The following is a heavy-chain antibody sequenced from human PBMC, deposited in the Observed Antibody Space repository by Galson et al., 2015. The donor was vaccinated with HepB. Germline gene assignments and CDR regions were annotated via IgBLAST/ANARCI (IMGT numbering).Heavy chain of an antibody. CDR2: ISAYNGNT. J-gene: IGHJ4*02. CDR3: TRDRGAVVRGVIRPFGY. D-gene: IGHD3-10*01. Sequence: SVKVSCKASGYTFTSYGISWVRQAPGQGLEWMGWISAYNGNTNYAQNLQDRVTMTTDTSTSTAYMELRSLTSDDTAIYYCTRDRGAVVRGVIRPFGYWGQGTLVTVSS. V-gene: IGHV1-18*04. CDR1: GYTFTSYG.